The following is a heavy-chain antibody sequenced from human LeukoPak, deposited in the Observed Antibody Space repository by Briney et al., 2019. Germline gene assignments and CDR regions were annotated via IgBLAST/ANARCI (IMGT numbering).Heavy chain of an antibody. CDR3: ARAPSWSGFSSYYYMDV. J-gene: IGHJ6*03. CDR2: RNPNSGNT. D-gene: IGHD3-3*01. CDR1: GYTFTSYD. Sequence: ASVKVSCKASGYTFTSYDINWVRQATGQGLEWMGWRNPNSGNTGYAQKFQGRVTMTRNTSISTAYMELSSLRSEDTAVYYCARAPSWSGFSSYYYMDVWGKGTTVTVSS. V-gene: IGHV1-8*01.